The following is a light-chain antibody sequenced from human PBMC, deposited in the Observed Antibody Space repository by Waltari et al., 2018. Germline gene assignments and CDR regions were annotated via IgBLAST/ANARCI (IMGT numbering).Light chain of an antibody. V-gene: IGLV3-25*03. CDR3: HSSDINSNYL. Sequence: SYELKQPPSVSVSPGQTARITCSGDALSKQYACWYQQKPGQAPLLVIYKDTERPSGVPDRCAGASAGTTVTLASSGVQAEDEADYYCHSSDINSNYLVGGGTKLTVL. CDR2: KDT. J-gene: IGLJ2*01. CDR1: ALSKQY.